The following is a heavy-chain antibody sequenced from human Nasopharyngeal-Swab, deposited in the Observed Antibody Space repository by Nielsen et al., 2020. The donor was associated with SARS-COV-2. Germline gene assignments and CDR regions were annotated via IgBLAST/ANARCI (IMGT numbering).Heavy chain of an antibody. J-gene: IGHJ6*02. D-gene: IGHD2-8*02. Sequence: PGQVLEWVGRIKSKTDGGTTDYAAPVKGRFTISRGDSKNTLYLQMNSLKTEDTAVYYCTTDGTAYYYGMDVWGQGTTVTVSS. CDR2: IKSKTDGGTT. CDR3: TTDGTAYYYGMDV. V-gene: IGHV3-15*01.